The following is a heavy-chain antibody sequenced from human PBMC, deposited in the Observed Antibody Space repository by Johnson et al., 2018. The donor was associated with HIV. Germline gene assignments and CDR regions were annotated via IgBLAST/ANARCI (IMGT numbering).Heavy chain of an antibody. V-gene: IGHV3-30*02. Sequence: QVQLVESGGGVVQPGRSLRLSCAASGFTFGSYGMHWVRQAPGKGLEWVAFIRYDGSNKYSADSVKGRFTISRDNSKNTLYVQMGGLRAEDMAVYYCAREVYSNFDFDAFDIWGQGTMVTVSS. CDR3: AREVYSNFDFDAFDI. J-gene: IGHJ3*02. CDR1: GFTFGSYG. D-gene: IGHD6-13*01. CDR2: IRYDGSNK.